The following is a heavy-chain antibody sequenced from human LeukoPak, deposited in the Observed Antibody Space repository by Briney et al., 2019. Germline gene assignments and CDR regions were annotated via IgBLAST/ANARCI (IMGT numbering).Heavy chain of an antibody. CDR3: ARAARAAWRLLWFDY. J-gene: IGHJ4*02. CDR1: GGSFSGYY. Sequence: PSETLSLTCAVYGGSFSGYYWSWIRQPPGKGLEWIGEINHSGSTNYNPSLKSRVTISVDTSKNQFSLKLSSVTAADTAVYYCARAARAAWRLLWFDYWGQGTLVTVSS. CDR2: INHSGST. V-gene: IGHV4-34*01. D-gene: IGHD6-25*01.